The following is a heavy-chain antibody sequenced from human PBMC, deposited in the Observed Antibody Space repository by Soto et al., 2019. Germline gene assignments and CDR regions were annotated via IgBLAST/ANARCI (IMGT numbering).Heavy chain of an antibody. V-gene: IGHV4-39*07. CDR2: IYYSGST. D-gene: IGHD3-10*01. CDR1: GGSISSSSYF. J-gene: IGHJ3*01. Sequence: KTSETLSLTCTVSGGSISSSSYFWGWIRQPPGKGLEWIGCIYYSGSTYYNPALKSRVTISVDTSKNQFSLKLSSVTAADTAVYYCARVWGGAFDFWGQGTMVT. CDR3: ARVWGGAFDF.